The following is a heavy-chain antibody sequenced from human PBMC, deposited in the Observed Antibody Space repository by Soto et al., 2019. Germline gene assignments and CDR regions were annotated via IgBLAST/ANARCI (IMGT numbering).Heavy chain of an antibody. V-gene: IGHV4-59*12. CDR3: ARVGGTGRYGDYVGYYYYYGMDV. D-gene: IGHD4-17*01. J-gene: IGHJ6*02. CDR1: GGSTSNYY. CDR2: VHDSGST. Sequence: PSETLSLTCTVSGGSTSNYYWSWIRQPPGKGLEWIGYVHDSGSTNYNPSLKSRVTMSVDTSKNQFSLKLNSVTAADTAVYYCARVGGTGRYGDYVGYYYYYGMDVWGQGTTVT.